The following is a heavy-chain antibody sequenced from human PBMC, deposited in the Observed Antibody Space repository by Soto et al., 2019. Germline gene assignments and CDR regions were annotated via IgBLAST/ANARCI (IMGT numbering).Heavy chain of an antibody. CDR1: GFSLSTSGMC. CDR3: ARIPEDRTEYYFEY. CDR2: IDWDDDK. J-gene: IGHJ4*02. Sequence: SGPTLVNPTQTLTLTCTFSGFSLSTSGMCVSWIRQPPGKALEWLALIDWDDDKYYSTSLKTRLTISKDTSNNQVVLTMTNMEPVDTATFFRARIPEDRTEYYFEYWGQGTPVTVSS. V-gene: IGHV2-70*01. D-gene: IGHD2-15*01.